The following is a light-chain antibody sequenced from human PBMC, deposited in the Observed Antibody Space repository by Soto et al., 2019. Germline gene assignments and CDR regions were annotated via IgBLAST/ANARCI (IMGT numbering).Light chain of an antibody. J-gene: IGKJ1*01. CDR2: AAS. CDR3: QKYDSTPWT. V-gene: IGKV1-27*01. CDR1: QGISNY. Sequence: DIQMTQSPSSLSASVRDRVTITCRASQGISNYLAWYQQKPGKVPKLLIYAASTLQAGVPSRFSGGGSGTDFTLTISSLQPEDVATDYCQKYDSTPWTVSQGTKVEIK.